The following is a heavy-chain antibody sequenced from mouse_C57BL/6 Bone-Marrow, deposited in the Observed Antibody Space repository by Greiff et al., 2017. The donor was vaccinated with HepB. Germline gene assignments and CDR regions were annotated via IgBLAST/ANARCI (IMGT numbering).Heavy chain of an antibody. CDR3: ARSPTVVATKGYFDV. D-gene: IGHD1-1*01. CDR2: IYPRDGST. J-gene: IGHJ1*03. Sequence: QVQLKESGPELVKPGASVKLSCKASGYTFTSYDINWVKQRPGQGLEWIGWIYPRDGSTKYNEKFKGKATLTVDTSSSTAYMELHSLTSEDSAVYFCARSPTVVATKGYFDVWGTGTTVTVSS. CDR1: GYTFTSYD. V-gene: IGHV1-85*01.